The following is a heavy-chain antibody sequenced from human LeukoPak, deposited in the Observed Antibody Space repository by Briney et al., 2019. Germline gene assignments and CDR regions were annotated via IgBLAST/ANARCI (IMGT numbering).Heavy chain of an antibody. Sequence: PGRSLRLSCAASGFTFDDYAMHWVRQAPGKGLEWVSGISWNSGSIGYADSVKGRFTISRDNAKNSLYLQMNSLRAEDTALYYCAKDMGAAGTMVLYGMDVWGQGTTVTVSS. CDR2: ISWNSGSI. V-gene: IGHV3-9*01. CDR3: AKDMGAAGTMVLYGMDV. D-gene: IGHD6-13*01. J-gene: IGHJ6*02. CDR1: GFTFDDYA.